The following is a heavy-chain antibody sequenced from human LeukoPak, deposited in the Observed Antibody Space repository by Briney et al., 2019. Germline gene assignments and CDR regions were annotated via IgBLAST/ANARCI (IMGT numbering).Heavy chain of an antibody. J-gene: IGHJ4*02. CDR1: GGSISSYY. Sequence: PSETLSLTCTVTGGSISSYYWSWIRQPPGKGLEWIGYIYYSGSTNYNPSLKSRVTISVDTSKNQFSLKLSSVTAADTAVYYCARLPAAVPDYWGQGTLVTVSS. V-gene: IGHV4-59*08. D-gene: IGHD2-2*01. CDR3: ARLPAAVPDY. CDR2: IYYSGST.